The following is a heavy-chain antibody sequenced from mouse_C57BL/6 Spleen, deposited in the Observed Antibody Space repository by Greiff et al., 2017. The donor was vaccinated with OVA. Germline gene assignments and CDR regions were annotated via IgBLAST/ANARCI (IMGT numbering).Heavy chain of an antibody. V-gene: IGHV5-17*01. J-gene: IGHJ2*01. Sequence: DVHLVESGGGLVKPGGSLKLSCAASGFTFSDYGMHWVRQSPEKGLEWVAYISSGSSTIYYADTVKGRFTISRDNAKNTLFLQMTSLRSEDTAMYYCARGTGTFGYWGQGTTLTVSS. CDR2: ISSGSSTI. CDR1: GFTFSDYG. CDR3: ARGTGTFGY. D-gene: IGHD4-1*01.